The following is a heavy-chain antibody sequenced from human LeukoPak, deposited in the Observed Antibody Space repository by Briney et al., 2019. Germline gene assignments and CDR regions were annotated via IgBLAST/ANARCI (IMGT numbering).Heavy chain of an antibody. Sequence: PGGSLRLSCAAYGFTFSSYSMNLVRQAPGKGLEWVSSISSSSYIYYADSVKGRFTISRDNAKNSLYLQMNSLRAEDTAVYYCANLYDFWSGYSTFDYWGQGTLVTVSS. J-gene: IGHJ4*02. D-gene: IGHD3-3*01. CDR3: ANLYDFWSGYSTFDY. CDR1: GFTFSSYS. V-gene: IGHV3-21*01. CDR2: ISSSSYI.